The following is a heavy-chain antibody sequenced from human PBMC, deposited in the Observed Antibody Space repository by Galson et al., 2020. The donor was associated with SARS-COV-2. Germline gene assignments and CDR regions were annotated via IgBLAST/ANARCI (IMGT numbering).Heavy chain of an antibody. CDR2: FDPEDGKT. J-gene: IGHJ6*02. D-gene: IGHD6-13*01. V-gene: IGHV1-24*01. CDR3: ATALAAAGTQPDYYYYYGMDV. Sequence: ASVKVSCKVSGYTLTELSMHWVRQAPGKGLEWMGGFDPEDGKTIYAQKFQGRVTMTEDTSTDTAYMELSSLRSEDTAVYYCATALAAAGTQPDYYYYYGMDVWGQGTTVTVSS. CDR1: GYTLTELS.